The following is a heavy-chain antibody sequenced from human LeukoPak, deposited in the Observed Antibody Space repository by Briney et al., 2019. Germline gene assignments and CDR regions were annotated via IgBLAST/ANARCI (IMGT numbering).Heavy chain of an antibody. D-gene: IGHD2-21*01. CDR1: GFTVSSNY. CDR2: IYSGGRT. CDR3: AKSLEFPYYFDY. J-gene: IGHJ4*02. Sequence: GGSLRLSCAASGFTVSSNYMSWVRQAPGKGLEWVSVIYSGGRTYYADSVKGRFTISRDNSKNTLYLQMNGLRVEDTAVYYCAKSLEFPYYFDYWGQGALVIVSS. V-gene: IGHV3-53*01.